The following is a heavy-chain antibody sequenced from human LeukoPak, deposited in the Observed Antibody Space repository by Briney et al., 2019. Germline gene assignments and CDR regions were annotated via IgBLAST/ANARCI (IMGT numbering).Heavy chain of an antibody. CDR2: FDPEDGET. J-gene: IGHJ4*02. V-gene: IGHV1-24*01. D-gene: IGHD1-7*01. CDR3: ATVTGTTFDFDY. CDR1: GYTLTELS. Sequence: ASVKVSCKVSGYTLTELSMHWVRQAPGKGLEWMEGFDPEDGETIYAQKFQGRVTMTEDTSTDTAYMELSSLRSEDTAVYYCATVTGTTFDFDYWGQGTLVTVSS.